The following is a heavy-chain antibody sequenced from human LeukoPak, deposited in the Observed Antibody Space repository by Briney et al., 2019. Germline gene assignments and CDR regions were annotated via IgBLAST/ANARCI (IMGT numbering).Heavy chain of an antibody. CDR1: GFTLSSYA. J-gene: IGHJ4*02. CDR2: ISDSGNT. Sequence: PGGSLRLSCAASGFTLSSYAMSWVRQAPGKGLEWVSAISDSGNTYHADSVKGRFTISRDNSKNTLYLQMNSLRAEDTAVYYCAKDYCGGDCYPGYWGQGTLVTVSS. V-gene: IGHV3-23*01. CDR3: AKDYCGGDCYPGY. D-gene: IGHD2-21*02.